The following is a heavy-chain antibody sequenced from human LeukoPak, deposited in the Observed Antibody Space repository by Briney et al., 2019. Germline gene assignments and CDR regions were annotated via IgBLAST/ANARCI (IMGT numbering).Heavy chain of an antibody. CDR2: IYSGGST. CDR3: ARERYSSSPGYSSSWFHFDY. J-gene: IGHJ4*02. CDR1: GFTVSSNY. V-gene: IGHV3-66*02. Sequence: GGSLRLSCVASGFTVSSNYMSWVHQAPGKGLEWVSVIYSGGSTYYADSVKGRFTISRDNSKNTLYLQMNSLRAEDTAVYYCARERYSSSPGYSSSWFHFDYWGQGTLVTVSS. D-gene: IGHD6-13*01.